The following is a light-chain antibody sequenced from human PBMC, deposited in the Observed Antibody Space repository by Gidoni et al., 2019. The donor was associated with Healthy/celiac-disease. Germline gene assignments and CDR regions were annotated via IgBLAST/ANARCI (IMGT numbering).Light chain of an antibody. CDR3: QQYGSAPLT. CDR2: GGS. V-gene: IGKV3-20*01. Sequence: IVLTQSPGTLSLSPGERATLSCRASQRVSSSYLAWYQQQPGQAPRLLIDGGSSRATGIPDRVSGSGCGTDVTLTISRLEPEDCAVDYCQQYGSAPLTLGGGTKVEIK. CDR1: QRVSSSY. J-gene: IGKJ4*01.